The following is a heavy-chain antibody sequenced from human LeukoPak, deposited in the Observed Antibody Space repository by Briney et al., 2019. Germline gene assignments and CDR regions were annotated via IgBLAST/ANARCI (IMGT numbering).Heavy chain of an antibody. J-gene: IGHJ4*02. CDR1: GGSFSGYY. D-gene: IGHD3-22*01. V-gene: IGHV4-34*01. CDR2: INHSGST. Sequence: SETLSLTCAVYGGSFSGYYWSWIRQPPGKGLEWIGEINHSGSTNYNPSLKSRVTISVDTSKNQFSLKLSSVTAADTAVYYCARGYGSGYPDYWGQGTLVTVSS. CDR3: ARGYGSGYPDY.